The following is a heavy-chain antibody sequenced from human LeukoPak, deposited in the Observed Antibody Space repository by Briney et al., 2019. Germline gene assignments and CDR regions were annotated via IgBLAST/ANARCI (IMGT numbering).Heavy chain of an antibody. CDR2: INDKGDST. Sequence: GGSLRLSCAASGFIFGDYDMSWVRQAPGKGLEWVSAINDKGDSTFYPDSVKGRFTVSRDNSKKTLYLQMSSLRAEDTALYYCAKYYDLTSGALDVWGQGTLVTVSS. V-gene: IGHV3-23*01. J-gene: IGHJ3*01. D-gene: IGHD3-22*01. CDR3: AKYYDLTSGALDV. CDR1: GFIFGDYD.